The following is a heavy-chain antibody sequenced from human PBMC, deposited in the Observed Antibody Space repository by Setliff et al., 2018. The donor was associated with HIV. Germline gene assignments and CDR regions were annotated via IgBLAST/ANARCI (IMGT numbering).Heavy chain of an antibody. D-gene: IGHD6-25*01. CDR2: IRYDGSNK. Sequence: GGSLRLSCAASGFTFSRYSMNWVRQAPGKGLEWVAFIRYDGSNKYYADSVKGRVTISRDNFRNTVDLQMNNLRPEDTAVYYCAKDGDHRSGGYDAFDIWGQGTMVTVSS. CDR1: GFTFSRYS. CDR3: AKDGDHRSGGYDAFDI. V-gene: IGHV3-30*02. J-gene: IGHJ3*02.